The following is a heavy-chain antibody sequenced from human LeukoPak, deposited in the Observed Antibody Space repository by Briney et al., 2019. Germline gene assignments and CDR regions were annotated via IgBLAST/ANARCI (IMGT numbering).Heavy chain of an antibody. CDR1: GGSISTYY. CDR2: IYHSGST. Sequence: SETLSLTCTVSGGSISTYYWSWIRQPPGKGLEWIGYIYHSGSTNYNPSLKSRVTISVDTSKNQFSLKLSSVTAADTAVYYCARGGYSSGWYYPSLGNWFDPWGQGTLVTVSS. CDR3: ARGGYSSGWYYPSLGNWFDP. V-gene: IGHV4-59*01. J-gene: IGHJ5*02. D-gene: IGHD6-19*01.